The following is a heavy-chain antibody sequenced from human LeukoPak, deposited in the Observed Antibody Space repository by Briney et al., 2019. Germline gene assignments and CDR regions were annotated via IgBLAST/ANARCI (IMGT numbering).Heavy chain of an antibody. V-gene: IGHV4-39*07. D-gene: IGHD2-2*01. CDR2: IYYSGST. CDR3: ARVPSSPLRTDY. CDR1: GGSISSSSDY. J-gene: IGHJ4*02. Sequence: SETLSLTCTVSGGSISSSSDYWGWIRQPPGKGLEWIGTIYYSGSTYYNPSLKSRVTISVDTSKNQFSLILTSVTAADTAVYYCARVPSSPLRTDYWGQGTLVTVSS.